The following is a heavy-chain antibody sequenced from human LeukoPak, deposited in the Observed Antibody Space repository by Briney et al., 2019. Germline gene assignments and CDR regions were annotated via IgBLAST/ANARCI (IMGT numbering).Heavy chain of an antibody. CDR3: AKVKPEAFDL. CDR2: INTKSDGT. CDR1: GYTFTAYY. Sequence: EASVKVSCKASGYTFTAYYIHWVRQAPGQGLEWMGYINTKSDGTIYAQKFQGRVTMARDTSISTVYMELSRLRFDDTAVYYCAKVKPEAFDLWGQGTVVTVSS. J-gene: IGHJ3*01. V-gene: IGHV1-2*02.